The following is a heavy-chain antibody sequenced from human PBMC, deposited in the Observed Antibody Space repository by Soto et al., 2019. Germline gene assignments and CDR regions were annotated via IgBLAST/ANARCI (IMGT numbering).Heavy chain of an antibody. J-gene: IGHJ6*02. CDR3: ARDLTIFGVANYGMDV. CDR2: INAYNGNT. CDR1: GYVFTSYG. Sequence: QVPLVQSGAEVEKPGASVKVSCKASGYVFTSYGISWVRQAPGQGLEWMGWINAYNGNTKFAQKLQGRVTLTTDTSTSTAYMELRSLRSDDTAVYYCARDLTIFGVANYGMDVWGQGTTVTVSS. D-gene: IGHD3-3*01. V-gene: IGHV1-18*01.